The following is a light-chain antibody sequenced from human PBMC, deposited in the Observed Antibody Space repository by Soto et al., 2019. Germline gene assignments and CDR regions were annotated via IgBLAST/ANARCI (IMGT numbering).Light chain of an antibody. CDR3: QSYDSSRYV. J-gene: IGLJ1*01. CDR2: GNS. V-gene: IGLV1-40*01. Sequence: QSVLTQPPSVSGAPGQRVTISCTGSSSNIGAGYDVHWYQQLPGTAPKLLIYGNSTRPSGVPYRFAGSKSGTSASLAITGLQAEEEADYYCQSYDSSRYVFGTGTKLTVL. CDR1: SSNIGAGYD.